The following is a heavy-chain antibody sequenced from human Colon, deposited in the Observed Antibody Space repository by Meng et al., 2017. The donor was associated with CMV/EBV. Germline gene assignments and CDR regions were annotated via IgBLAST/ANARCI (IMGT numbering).Heavy chain of an antibody. J-gene: IGHJ5*02. Sequence: ASVKVSCKASGYTFTGYYLHWVRQAPGQGLEWIGWINPNGGGTDYARAFEGRVTMTREMSTTTAYLELNRLTPDDTAVYYFARVGCGTTSGSQGLDPWGQGTLVTVSS. CDR3: ARVGCGTTSGSQGLDP. V-gene: IGHV1-2*02. CDR2: INPNGGGT. D-gene: IGHD2-2*01. CDR1: GYTFTGYY.